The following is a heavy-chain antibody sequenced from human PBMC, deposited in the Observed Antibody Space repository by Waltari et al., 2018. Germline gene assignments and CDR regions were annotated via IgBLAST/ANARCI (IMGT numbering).Heavy chain of an antibody. CDR2: IHYGGST. Sequence: QVQLQESGPGLVKPSQTLSLICPVSGGSLSSRAYYWNWIRQHPGKGLEWIGYIHYGGSTYYNPSLRSRVNVSVDTSKNNFSLNLTSVTAADTAVYYCGRSYYGSYFLDYWGQGTVVTVSS. CDR3: GRSYYGSYFLDY. J-gene: IGHJ4*02. CDR1: GGSLSSRAYY. V-gene: IGHV4-31*03. D-gene: IGHD1-26*01.